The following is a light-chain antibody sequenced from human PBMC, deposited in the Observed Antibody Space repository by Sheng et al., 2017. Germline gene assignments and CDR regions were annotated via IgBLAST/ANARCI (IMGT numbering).Light chain of an antibody. CDR3: QQRSNWPRYT. CDR2: RAS. CDR1: QNIGYN. V-gene: IGKV3-11*01. J-gene: IGKJ2*01. Sequence: EVVVTQSPVTLSLSPGERASLSCRASQNIGYNLAWYQQKPGQAPRLLIYRASTRDTGIPARFSGSGSGTEFSLTISSLEPEDFAVYYCQQRSNWPRYTFGQGTKLEI.